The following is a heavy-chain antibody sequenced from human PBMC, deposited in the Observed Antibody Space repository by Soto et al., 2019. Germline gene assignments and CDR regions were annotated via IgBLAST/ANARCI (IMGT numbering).Heavy chain of an antibody. J-gene: IGHJ6*02. Sequence: PSETLSLTCAVSGGSISSSNWWSWVRQPPGKGLEWIGEIYHSGSTNYNPSLKSRVTISVDKSKNQSSLKLSSVTAADTAVYYCARVLEVSSYYYGMDVWGQGTTVTVSS. CDR1: GGSISSSNW. CDR3: ARVLEVSSYYYGMDV. V-gene: IGHV4-4*02. CDR2: IYHSGST.